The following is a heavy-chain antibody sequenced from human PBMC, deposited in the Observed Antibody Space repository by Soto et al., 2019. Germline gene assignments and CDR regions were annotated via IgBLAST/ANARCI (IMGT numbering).Heavy chain of an antibody. J-gene: IGHJ5*01. V-gene: IGHV1-8*02. CDR3: TRAYGAETFDF. Sequence: ASVKVSCKASGYTLNNYDIHWVRQAPGHGLEWMGWMNPNSGNTGYAQNFRGRVTMTQNTAIGTAYMELSSLRSDDTATYYCTRAYGAETFDFWGQGTRVTVSS. D-gene: IGHD3-10*01. CDR1: GYTLNNYD. CDR2: MNPNSGNT.